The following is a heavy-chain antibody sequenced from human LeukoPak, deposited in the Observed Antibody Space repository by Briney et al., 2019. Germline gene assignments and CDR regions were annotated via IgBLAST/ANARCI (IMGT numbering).Heavy chain of an antibody. D-gene: IGHD3-10*01. CDR3: AKDALYYYGSVNAFDI. CDR1: GFTFSSYG. CDR2: IRYDGSNK. J-gene: IGHJ3*02. Sequence: GGSLRLSCAASGFTFSSYGMHWVRQAPGKGLEWVAFIRYDGSNKYYADSVKGRFTISRDNSKNTLYLQMNSLRAEDTAVYYCAKDALYYYGSVNAFDIWGQGTMVTVSS. V-gene: IGHV3-30*02.